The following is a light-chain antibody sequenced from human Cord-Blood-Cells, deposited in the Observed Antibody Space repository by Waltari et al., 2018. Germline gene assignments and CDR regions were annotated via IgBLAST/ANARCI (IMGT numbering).Light chain of an antibody. J-gene: IGLJ2*01. Sequence: QSALTQPPSASGSPGQSVTIPCTGPSRDAGGYNYVSWYQQHPGKAPKLMIYEVSKRPSGVPDRFSGSKSGNTASLTVSGLQAEDEADYYCSSYAGSNNYVVFGGGTKLTVL. CDR3: SSYAGSNNYVV. CDR2: EVS. CDR1: SRDAGGYNY. V-gene: IGLV2-8*01.